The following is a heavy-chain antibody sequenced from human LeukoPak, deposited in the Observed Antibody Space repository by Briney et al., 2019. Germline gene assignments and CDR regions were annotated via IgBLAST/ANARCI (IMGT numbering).Heavy chain of an antibody. CDR1: GFTFDDYA. CDR2: ISWNSGSI. V-gene: IGHV3-9*01. D-gene: IGHD5-12*01. J-gene: IGHJ4*02. Sequence: PGRSLRLSCAASGFTFDDYAMHWVRQAPGKGLEWVSGISWNSGSIGYADSVKGRFTISRDNAKNSLYLQMNSLRAEDTALYYCAKVGLVATYFDYWGQGTLVTVSS. CDR3: AKVGLVATYFDY.